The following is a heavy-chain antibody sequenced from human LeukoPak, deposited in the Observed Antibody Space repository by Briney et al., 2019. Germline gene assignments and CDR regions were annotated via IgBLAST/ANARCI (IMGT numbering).Heavy chain of an antibody. V-gene: IGHV4-61*01. Sequence: PSETLSLTCTVSGGSVSGGSYYWSWIRQPPGKELEWIGYIYYCGTTNYNRSLNSRVTISVDTSKNQFSLKLSAVTATDTAIYYDARDQVDGVTGNYFDYWGQGTLVTVSS. CDR3: ARDQVDGVTGNYFDY. D-gene: IGHD1-1*01. J-gene: IGHJ4*02. CDR2: IYYCGTT. CDR1: GGSVSGGSYY.